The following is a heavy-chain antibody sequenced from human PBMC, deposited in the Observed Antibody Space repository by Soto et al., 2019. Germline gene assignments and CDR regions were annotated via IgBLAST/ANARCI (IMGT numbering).Heavy chain of an antibody. CDR1: GYTFTDYY. D-gene: IGHD2-15*01. CDR2: INPNSGGT. CDR3: ARGDVRVVASFDP. Sequence: SVKVSCKASGYTFTDYYIHWVRQAPGQGLEWMGWINPNSGGTNYAQKFQGRVTMTRDTSISTAYVELSRLISDDTAVYYCARGDVRVVASFDPWGQGALVTVSS. V-gene: IGHV1-2*02. J-gene: IGHJ5*02.